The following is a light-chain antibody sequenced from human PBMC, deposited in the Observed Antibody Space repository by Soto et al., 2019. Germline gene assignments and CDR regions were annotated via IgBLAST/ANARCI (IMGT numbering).Light chain of an antibody. J-gene: IGKJ2*01. CDR1: QSIDKW. CDR2: DAS. V-gene: IGKV1-5*01. Sequence: DIHMTQSPSTLSASVGDRVTITCRASQSIDKWLAWYQEKPGKAPKLLIYDASNLESGVPSRFSGSGSGTEFSLTISSLQPDDFANYYSQRNNHLFSQGTKLEI. CDR3: QRNNHL.